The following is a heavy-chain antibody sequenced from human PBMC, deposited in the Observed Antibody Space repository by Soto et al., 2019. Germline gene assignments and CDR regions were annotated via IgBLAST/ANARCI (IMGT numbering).Heavy chain of an antibody. V-gene: IGHV1-3*01. CDR2: INAGNGNT. J-gene: IGHJ6*02. D-gene: IGHD5-12*01. Sequence: ASVKVSCKASGYTFTSYAMHWVRQAPGQRLEWMGWINAGNGNTKYSQKFQGRVTITRDTSASTAYMELSSLRSEDTAVYYCARDGYDIQYYYYGMDVWGQGNTVTVSS. CDR1: GYTFTSYA. CDR3: ARDGYDIQYYYYGMDV.